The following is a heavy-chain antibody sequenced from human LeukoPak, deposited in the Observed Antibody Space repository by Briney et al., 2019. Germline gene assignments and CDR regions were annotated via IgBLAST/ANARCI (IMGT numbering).Heavy chain of an antibody. CDR2: IIPIFGTA. Sequence: ASVKVSCKASGGTFSSYAISWVRQAPGQGLEWMGGIIPIFGTANYAQKFQGRVTITTDEYTSTAYMELSSLRSEDTAGYYCATVAVAGDYYCDYWGQGTLVTVAS. CDR3: ATVAVAGDYYCDY. D-gene: IGHD6-19*01. CDR1: GGTFSSYA. V-gene: IGHV1-69*05. J-gene: IGHJ4*02.